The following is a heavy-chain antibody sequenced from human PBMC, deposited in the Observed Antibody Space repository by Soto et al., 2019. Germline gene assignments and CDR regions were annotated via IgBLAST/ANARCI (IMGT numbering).Heavy chain of an antibody. J-gene: IGHJ4*02. Sequence: GGSLRLSCAASGITIRNYPLTGFRQAPGKGLDWVSGISGSGDRTYYADSAKGRFTISKDISRNSLSLQLDSLGVEDTAVYFCVKDDGGYPSTAPQWGQGTLVTVSS. D-gene: IGHD3-22*01. CDR1: GITIRNYP. CDR3: VKDDGGYPSTAPQ. V-gene: IGHV3-23*01. CDR2: ISGSGDRT.